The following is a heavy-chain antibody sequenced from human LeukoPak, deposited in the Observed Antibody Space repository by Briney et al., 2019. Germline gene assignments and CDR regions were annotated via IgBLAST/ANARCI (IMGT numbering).Heavy chain of an antibody. J-gene: IGHJ3*02. D-gene: IGHD5-18*01. CDR2: INWNGGST. CDR3: ARDYSRYSPWIQPGGI. V-gene: IGHV3-20*01. CDR1: GFTFDDYG. Sequence: PGGSLRLSCAASGFTFDDYGMSWVRQAPGRGLEWVSGINWNGGSTGYADSVKGRFTISRDNAKNSLYLQMNSLRAEDTALYHCARDYSRYSPWIQPGGIWGQGTMVTVSS.